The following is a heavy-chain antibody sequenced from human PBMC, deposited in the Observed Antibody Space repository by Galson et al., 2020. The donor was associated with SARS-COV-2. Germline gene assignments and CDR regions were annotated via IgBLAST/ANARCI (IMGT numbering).Heavy chain of an antibody. CDR1: GSTFSDHY. D-gene: IGHD2-15*01. V-gene: IGHV3-72*01. J-gene: IGHJ4*02. CDR2: TRRKTMRYST. CDR3: VSSPARSCSGDSGANNCFYFDH. Sequence: GESLKISCATSGSTFSDHYMDWVRQAPGKGPEWIARTRRKTMRYSTEYAASVKGRFTISRDDSKKSLYLQMNSLKAEETAVYSCVSSPARSCSGDSGANNCFYFDHWGQGTLVTVSS.